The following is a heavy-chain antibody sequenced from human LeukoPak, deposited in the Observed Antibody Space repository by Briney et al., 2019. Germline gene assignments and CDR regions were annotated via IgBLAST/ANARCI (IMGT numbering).Heavy chain of an antibody. CDR2: INPSGGST. CDR1: GYTFTSYY. J-gene: IGHJ6*02. V-gene: IGHV1-46*01. D-gene: IGHD1-1*01. CDR3: ARAWKGASAGYYYGMDV. Sequence: ASVTVSRKASGYTFTSYYMHWVRQAPGQGLEWMGIINPSGGSTSCAQKFQGRVTMTRDTSTSTVYMELSSLRSEDTAVYYCARAWKGASAGYYYGMDVWGQGTTVTVSS.